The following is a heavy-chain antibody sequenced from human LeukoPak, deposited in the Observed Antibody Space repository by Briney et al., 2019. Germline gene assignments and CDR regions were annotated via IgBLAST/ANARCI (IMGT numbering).Heavy chain of an antibody. V-gene: IGHV3-15*07. CDR3: MTAENYYDSSGYYYVDY. CDR1: GFTFSSYS. J-gene: IGHJ4*02. Sequence: GGSLRLSCAASGFTFSSYSMNWVRQAPGKGLEWVGRIKSKADGGTTDHAAPVKGRFTISRDDSKNTLYLQMNSLKTEDTAVYYCMTAENYYDSSGYYYVDYWGQGTLVTVSS. CDR2: IKSKADGGTT. D-gene: IGHD3-22*01.